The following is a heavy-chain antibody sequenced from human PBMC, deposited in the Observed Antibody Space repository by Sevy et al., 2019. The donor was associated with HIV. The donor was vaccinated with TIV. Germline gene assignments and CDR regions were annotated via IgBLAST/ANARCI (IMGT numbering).Heavy chain of an antibody. D-gene: IGHD3-10*01. J-gene: IGHJ4*02. CDR2: IYFTGRS. Sequence: SETLSLTCTVSGGSFSSGDYDWGWIRQAPGKGLEWIGSIYFTGRSDHNPSLKSRVTISIDTTNNQFSLRLSSVAATDTAVYYCVRHEGLVDRAFDYWGQGTLVTVSS. V-gene: IGHV4-39*01. CDR3: VRHEGLVDRAFDY. CDR1: GGSFSSGDYD.